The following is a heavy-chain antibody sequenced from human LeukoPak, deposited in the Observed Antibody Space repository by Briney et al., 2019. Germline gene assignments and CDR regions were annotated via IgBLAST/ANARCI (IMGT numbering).Heavy chain of an antibody. CDR3: AKDGSDY. V-gene: IGHV3-30*18. Sequence: GGSLRLSCAASGFTFSSYVMHWVRQAPGKGLEWVAVISYDGSNKYYADSVKGRFTISRDNSKNTLYLQMNSLRAEDTAVYYCAKDGSDYWGQGTLVTVSS. D-gene: IGHD3-10*01. CDR2: ISYDGSNK. CDR1: GFTFSSYV. J-gene: IGHJ4*02.